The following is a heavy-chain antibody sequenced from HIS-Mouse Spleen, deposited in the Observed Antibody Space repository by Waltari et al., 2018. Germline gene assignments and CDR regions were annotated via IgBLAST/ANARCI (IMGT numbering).Heavy chain of an antibody. D-gene: IGHD1-26*01. CDR3: ARVVEAGYYFDY. J-gene: IGHJ4*02. Sequence: QLQLQESGPGLVKPSETLSLTCTVSGGSISSSSYYWGWIRQPPGKGLEWIGSIYYSGSTYYTPSLKSRVTISVDTSKNQFSLKLSSVTAADTAVYYCARVVEAGYYFDYWGQGTLVTVSS. CDR2: IYYSGST. V-gene: IGHV4-39*01. CDR1: GGSISSSSYY.